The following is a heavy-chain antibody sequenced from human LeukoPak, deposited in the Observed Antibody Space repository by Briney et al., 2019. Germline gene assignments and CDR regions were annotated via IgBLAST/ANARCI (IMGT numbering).Heavy chain of an antibody. J-gene: IGHJ4*02. D-gene: IGHD4-23*01. CDR1: GGSISSGGYY. V-gene: IGHV4-31*03. CDR2: IYYSGST. Sequence: SQTLSLTCTVSGGSISSGGYYWSWIRQHPGKGLEWIGYIYYSGSTYYNPSLKSRVTISVDTSKNQFSLKLSSVTAADTAVYYCARDTANSYYFDYWGQGTLVTVSS. CDR3: ARDTANSYYFDY.